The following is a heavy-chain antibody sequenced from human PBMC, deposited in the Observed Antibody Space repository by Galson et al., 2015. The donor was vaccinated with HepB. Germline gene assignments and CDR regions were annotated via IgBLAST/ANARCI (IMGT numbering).Heavy chain of an antibody. J-gene: IGHJ4*02. D-gene: IGHD5-18*01. CDR1: GYAFTSYY. CDR2: INPSGGST. Sequence: SVKVSCKASGYAFTSYYMHWVRQAPGQGLEWMGIINPSGGSTSYAQKFQGRVTMTRDTSTSTVYMELSSLRSEDTAVYYCARAVRKGRYSYDLDYWGQGTLVTVSS. V-gene: IGHV1-46*01. CDR3: ARAVRKGRYSYDLDY.